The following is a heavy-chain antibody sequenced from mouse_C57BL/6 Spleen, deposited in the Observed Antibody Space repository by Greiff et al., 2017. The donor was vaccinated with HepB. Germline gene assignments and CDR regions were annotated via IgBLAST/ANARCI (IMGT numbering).Heavy chain of an antibody. Sequence: VQLQQPGAELVKPGASVKMSCKASGYTFTSYWITWVKQRPGQGLEWIGDIYPGSGSTNYNEKFKSKATLTVDTSSSTAYMQRSSLTSEDSAVYYCARRGDYGSSVWFAYWGQGTLVTVSA. V-gene: IGHV1-55*01. D-gene: IGHD1-1*01. CDR3: ARRGDYGSSVWFAY. CDR1: GYTFTSYW. J-gene: IGHJ3*01. CDR2: IYPGSGST.